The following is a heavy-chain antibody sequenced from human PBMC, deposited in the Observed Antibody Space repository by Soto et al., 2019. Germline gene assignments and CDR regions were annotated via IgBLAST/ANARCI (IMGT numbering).Heavy chain of an antibody. CDR3: ASLMTNHDFDP. Sequence: SETLSLTCTVSGGSISSYYWSWIRQPPGKGLEWIGYIYYSGSTNYNPSLKSRVTISVDTSKNQFSLKLSSVTAADTAVYYCASLMTNHDFDPWGQGTLVTVSS. D-gene: IGHD2-8*01. CDR2: IYYSGST. CDR1: GGSISSYY. J-gene: IGHJ5*02. V-gene: IGHV4-59*08.